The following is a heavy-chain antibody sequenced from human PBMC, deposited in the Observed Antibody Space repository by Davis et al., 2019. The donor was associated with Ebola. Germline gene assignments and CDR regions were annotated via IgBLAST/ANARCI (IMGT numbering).Heavy chain of an antibody. D-gene: IGHD4-17*01. CDR3: ARDRGYGDYDNY. J-gene: IGHJ4*02. Sequence: GESLKISCVASGITLSDSFMSWIRQAPGKGLEYISYITASGYTIYYADSVRGRFTISRDNAKNSLSLQMNSLRAEDTAVYYCARDRGYGDYDNYWGQGTLVTVSS. CDR1: GITLSDSF. V-gene: IGHV3-11*01. CDR2: ITASGYTI.